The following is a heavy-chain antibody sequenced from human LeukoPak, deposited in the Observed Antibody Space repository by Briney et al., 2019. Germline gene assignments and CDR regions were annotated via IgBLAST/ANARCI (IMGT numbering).Heavy chain of an antibody. Sequence: GGSLRLSWAASGFTFSSYAMSWGRQAPGKGLEWVSAISGSAGITYYADSVQGRFTISRDNSKNTLYLQMTSLRAEDTAVYSCAKDPDNSSSWYAWFAPWGQGTLVTVSS. CDR2: ISGSAGIT. D-gene: IGHD6-13*01. V-gene: IGHV3-23*01. CDR3: AKDPDNSSSWYAWFAP. J-gene: IGHJ5*02. CDR1: GFTFSSYA.